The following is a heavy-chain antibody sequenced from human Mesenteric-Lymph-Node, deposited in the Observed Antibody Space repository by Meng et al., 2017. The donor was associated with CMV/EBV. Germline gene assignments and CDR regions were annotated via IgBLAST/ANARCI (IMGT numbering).Heavy chain of an antibody. CDR3: ARGGPVGFDP. CDR1: GGSISSYY. J-gene: IGHJ5*02. V-gene: IGHV4-59*01. Sequence: GSLRLSCSVSGGSISSYYWSWIRQPPGKGLEWIGCVYYTGSTHYNPSLKSRVTISVDTSKNQFSLKLSSVTAADTAAYYCARGGPVGFDPWGQGTLVTVSS. CDR2: VYYTGST.